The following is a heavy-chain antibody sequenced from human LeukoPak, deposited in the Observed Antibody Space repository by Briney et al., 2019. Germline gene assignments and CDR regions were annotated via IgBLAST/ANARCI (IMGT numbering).Heavy chain of an antibody. D-gene: IGHD3-10*01. CDR2: MNPNSGNT. V-gene: IGHV1-8*03. Sequence: AASVKVSCKASGYTFTSYDINWVRQAPGQGLEWMGWMNPNSGNTGYAQKFQGRVTITRNTSISTAYMELSSLRSEDTAVYYCARAPRITMVRGVIYWFDPWGQGTLVTGSS. CDR1: GYTFTSYD. CDR3: ARAPRITMVRGVIYWFDP. J-gene: IGHJ5*02.